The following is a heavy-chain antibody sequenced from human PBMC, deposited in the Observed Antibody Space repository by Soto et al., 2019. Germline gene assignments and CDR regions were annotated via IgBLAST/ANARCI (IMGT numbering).Heavy chain of an antibody. CDR2: VSPYNGNT. V-gene: IGHV1-18*01. J-gene: IGHJ6*02. CDR1: GYTFSTYG. CDR3: AKDLVLRFLEWPHYYYYGMDV. Sequence: GASVKVSCKVFGYTFSTYGLSWVRQAPGQGLEWMGWVSPYNGNTYYAPGLQGRVTMTTDTSTNTAYMSLRSLRSDDTAMYYCAKDLVLRFLEWPHYYYYGMDVWGQGTTVTVSS. D-gene: IGHD3-3*01.